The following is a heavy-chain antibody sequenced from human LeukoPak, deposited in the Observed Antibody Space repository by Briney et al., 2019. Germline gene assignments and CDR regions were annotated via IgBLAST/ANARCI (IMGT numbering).Heavy chain of an antibody. V-gene: IGHV1-2*02. D-gene: IGHD6-19*01. CDR2: INPNSGGT. CDR1: GYTFTSYD. Sequence: ASVKVSCKASGYTFTSYDINWVRQATGQGLEWMGWINPNSGGTNYAQKFQGRVTMTRDTSISTAYMELSRLRSDDTAVYYCARGLGIAVPFDPWGQGTLVTVSS. CDR3: ARGLGIAVPFDP. J-gene: IGHJ5*02.